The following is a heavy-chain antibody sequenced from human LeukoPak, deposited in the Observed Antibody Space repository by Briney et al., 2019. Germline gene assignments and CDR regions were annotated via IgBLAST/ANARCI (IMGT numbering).Heavy chain of an antibody. CDR1: GYTFTTYD. CDR3: ARVGVRGVPKN. D-gene: IGHD3-10*01. J-gene: IGHJ4*02. CDR2: MNPNSGKT. V-gene: IGHV1-8*03. Sequence: ASVKVSCRASGYTFTTYDINWVRQATGQGLEWMGWMNPNSGKTGYAQKFQGRVTITKNTSISTAYMELSSLRSEDTAVYYCARVGVRGVPKNWGQGTLVTVSS.